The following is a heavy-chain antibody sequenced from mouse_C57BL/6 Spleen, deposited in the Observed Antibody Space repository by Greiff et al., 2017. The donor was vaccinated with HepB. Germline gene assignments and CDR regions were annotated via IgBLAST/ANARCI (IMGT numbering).Heavy chain of an antibody. CDR3: ARGVYYYGSSSWFAY. CDR2: IYPGDGDT. Sequence: VKLQESGAELVKPGASVKISCKASGYAFSSYWMNWVKQRPGKGLEWIGQIYPGDGDTNYNGKFKGKATLTADKSSSTAYMQLSSLTSEDSAVYFCARGVYYYGSSSWFAYWGQGTLVTVSA. J-gene: IGHJ3*01. D-gene: IGHD1-1*01. CDR1: GYAFSSYW. V-gene: IGHV1-80*01.